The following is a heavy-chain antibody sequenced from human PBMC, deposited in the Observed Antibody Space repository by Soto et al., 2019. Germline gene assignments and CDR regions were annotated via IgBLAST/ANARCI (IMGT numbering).Heavy chain of an antibody. D-gene: IGHD3-16*01. J-gene: IGHJ4*02. CDR3: VRGGAFKIDY. Sequence: VQLVESGGRLVQPGGSLRLSCAASGFTLSSYSMNWARQAPGKGLEWVSYISSSSSTIYYADSVNGRFTISRDNAKNSLYLQMNSLRDEDTAVYYCVRGGAFKIDYWGQGTLVTVSS. CDR1: GFTLSSYS. CDR2: ISSSSSTI. V-gene: IGHV3-48*02.